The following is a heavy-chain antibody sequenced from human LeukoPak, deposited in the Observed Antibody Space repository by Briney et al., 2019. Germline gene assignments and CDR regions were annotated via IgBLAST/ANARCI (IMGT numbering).Heavy chain of an antibody. Sequence: GASVKVSCKASGYTFTGYYMHWVRPAPGQGLEWMGWINPNSGGTNYAQKFQGRVTMTRDTSISTAYMELSRLRSDDTAVYYCAREEDSYDSSGYYGSWGQGTLVTVSS. CDR3: AREEDSYDSSGYYGS. J-gene: IGHJ4*02. D-gene: IGHD3-22*01. V-gene: IGHV1-2*02. CDR1: GYTFTGYY. CDR2: INPNSGGT.